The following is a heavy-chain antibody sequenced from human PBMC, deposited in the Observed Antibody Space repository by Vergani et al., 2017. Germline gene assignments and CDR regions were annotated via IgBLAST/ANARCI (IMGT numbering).Heavy chain of an antibody. CDR2: IHTSGST. Sequence: QVQLQESGPGLVKPSQTLSLTCTVSGGSINSHNYYWSWLRQPAGKGLEWIGRIHTSGSTNYNPSLKSRVTMSEDTSKNQFSLNLNSVTSADTAVYFCARGSCLGGSCYKPLFDYWGQGILVTVSS. D-gene: IGHD2-15*01. CDR1: GGSINSHNYY. CDR3: ARGSCLGGSCYKPLFDY. V-gene: IGHV4-61*02. J-gene: IGHJ4*02.